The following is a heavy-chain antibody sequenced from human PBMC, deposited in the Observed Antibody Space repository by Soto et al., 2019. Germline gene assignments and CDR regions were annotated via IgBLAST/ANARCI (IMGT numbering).Heavy chain of an antibody. D-gene: IGHD4-17*01. CDR2: INRNGGSI. CDR3: ARGHYGDYLFDY. CDR1: GFTFNDYG. V-gene: IGHV3-20*04. Sequence: EVQLVESGGGVVRPGGSLRLSCAASGFTFNDYGMIGVRQVPGKGLEWVSGINRNGGSIGYADSVRGRFTISRDNAKNSLYLQMNSLRAEDTALYYCARGHYGDYLFDYWGQGTLVTVSS. J-gene: IGHJ4*02.